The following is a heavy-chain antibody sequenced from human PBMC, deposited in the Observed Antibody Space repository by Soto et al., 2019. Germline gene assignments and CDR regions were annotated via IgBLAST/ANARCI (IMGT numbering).Heavy chain of an antibody. J-gene: IGHJ6*02. Sequence: SETLSLTCAVYGGSFRGYSWTWIRQPPGKGLEWIGEVNHSGSTYYSPSLMSRVTLSIDTSKNHFSLKLSSVTAADTAVYYCARGRQVTPAALFKRAGDYSMDVWGQGTTVTV. CDR2: VNHSGST. V-gene: IGHV4-34*01. D-gene: IGHD2-2*01. CDR3: ARGRQVTPAALFKRAGDYSMDV. CDR1: GGSFRGYS.